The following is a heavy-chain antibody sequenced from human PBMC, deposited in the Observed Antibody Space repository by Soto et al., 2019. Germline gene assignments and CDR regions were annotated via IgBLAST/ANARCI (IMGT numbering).Heavy chain of an antibody. CDR3: ARNPGAYYYGMDV. CDR2: IYHSGST. J-gene: IGHJ6*02. D-gene: IGHD3-10*01. CDR1: GGSISSGGYS. Sequence: SETLSLTCAVSGGSISSGGYSWSWIRQPPGKGLEWIGCIYHSGSTYYNPSLKSRVTISVDRSKNHFSLKLSSVTAADTAVYYCARNPGAYYYGMDVWGQGTTVTVSS. V-gene: IGHV4-30-2*01.